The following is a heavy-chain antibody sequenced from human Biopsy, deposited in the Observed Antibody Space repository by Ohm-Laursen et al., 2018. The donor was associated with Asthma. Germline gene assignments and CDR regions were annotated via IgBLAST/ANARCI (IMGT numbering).Heavy chain of an antibody. D-gene: IGHD3-9*01. CDR3: ARTYYDFLAGQVKDGFGF. CDR2: VNTGKGDT. CDR1: GYNFISFA. Sequence: ASVKVSCKASGYNFISFAIHWVRQAPGQRLEWMGLVNTGKGDTKYSQKFQGKVTITRDTSASTAYMELRSLRSEDTATYYCARTYYDFLAGQVKDGFGFWGQGTMVTVSS. V-gene: IGHV1-3*04. J-gene: IGHJ3*01.